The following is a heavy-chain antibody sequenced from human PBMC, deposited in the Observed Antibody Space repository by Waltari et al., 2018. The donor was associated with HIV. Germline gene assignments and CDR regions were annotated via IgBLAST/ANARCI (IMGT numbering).Heavy chain of an antibody. Sequence: QVNLVQSGAEVKKPAASVKISCEASGYSFRSYAITWVRQAPGQGLEWMGWISGYNRNSKYAEKVQGRVTFTTDTSTNTAYMELRSLRSDDTAVYFCARGNSMLRMAELDYWGQGTLVTVSS. D-gene: IGHD3-10*02. J-gene: IGHJ4*02. CDR3: ARGNSMLRMAELDY. V-gene: IGHV1-18*01. CDR2: ISGYNRNS. CDR1: GYSFRSYA.